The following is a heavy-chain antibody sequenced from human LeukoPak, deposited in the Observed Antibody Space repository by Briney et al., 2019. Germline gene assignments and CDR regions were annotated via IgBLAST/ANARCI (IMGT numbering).Heavy chain of an antibody. CDR3: ASSRYCGGDCYSDDAFDI. J-gene: IGHJ3*02. Sequence: SETLSLTCAVSGGSISSYYWSWIRQPPGKGLEWIGYIFYSGSTNYNPSLKSRVTISIDTSKSQFSLKLTSVTTADAALHYCASSRYCGGDCYSDDAFDIWGRGTMVTVSS. CDR2: IFYSGST. CDR1: GGSISSYY. V-gene: IGHV4-59*01. D-gene: IGHD2-21*02.